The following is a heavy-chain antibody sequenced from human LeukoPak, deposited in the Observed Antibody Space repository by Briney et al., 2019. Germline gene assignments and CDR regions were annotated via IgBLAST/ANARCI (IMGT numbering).Heavy chain of an antibody. D-gene: IGHD6-6*01. J-gene: IGHJ4*02. CDR3: AIKPRVYFKARPTDPFDY. CDR1: GGSISSSSYY. CDR2: IYYSGST. Sequence: PSETLSPTCTVSGGSISSSSYYWGWIRQPPGKGLEWIGSIYYSGSTYYNPSLKSRVTISVDTSKNQFSLKLSSVTAADTAVYYCAIKPRVYFKARPTDPFDYWGQGTLVTVSS. V-gene: IGHV4-39*07.